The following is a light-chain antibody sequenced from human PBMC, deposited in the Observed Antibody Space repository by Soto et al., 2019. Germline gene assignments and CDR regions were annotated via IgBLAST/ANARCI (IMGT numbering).Light chain of an antibody. Sequence: EIVLTQSPGTLSLSPGERATLSCRASQSVSSSYLAWYQQKPGQAPRLLIYGASSRATGIPDRFSGSGSATAFTLTISRLEPEDFAVYYCQQYGRSPPFNFGPGTKVDIK. V-gene: IGKV3-20*01. CDR1: QSVSSSY. CDR2: GAS. CDR3: QQYGRSPPFN. J-gene: IGKJ3*01.